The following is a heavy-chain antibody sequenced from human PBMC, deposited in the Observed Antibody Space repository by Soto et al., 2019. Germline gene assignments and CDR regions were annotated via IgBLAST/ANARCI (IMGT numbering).Heavy chain of an antibody. V-gene: IGHV4-39*01. J-gene: IGHJ6*02. CDR1: GGSLSSSIYY. Sequence: SETLSLTCTVSGGSLSSSIYYWGWIRQPPGKGLEWIGTIYYSGNTYYNPSLKSRVTISVDTSKNRISLKLSSVTAADTAVYYCARHPGTAAAGTGYYYGMDVWGQGTTVTVSS. CDR3: ARHPGTAAAGTGYYYGMDV. D-gene: IGHD6-13*01. CDR2: IYYSGNT.